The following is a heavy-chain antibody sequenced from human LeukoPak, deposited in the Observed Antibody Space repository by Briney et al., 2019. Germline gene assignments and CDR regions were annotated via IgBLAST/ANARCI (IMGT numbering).Heavy chain of an antibody. D-gene: IGHD1-1*01. V-gene: IGHV4-59*01. Sequence: PSETLSLTCNVSGGSISINYWSWIRQPPGKGLEWIGYVSYGGSPKYNPSLKSRVTISLETSRNQFSLKLNSVTAADTAVYFCAKEGPERRSNFHYYMDVWGIGTTVTVSS. J-gene: IGHJ6*03. CDR3: AKEGPERRSNFHYYMDV. CDR1: GGSISINY. CDR2: VSYGGSP.